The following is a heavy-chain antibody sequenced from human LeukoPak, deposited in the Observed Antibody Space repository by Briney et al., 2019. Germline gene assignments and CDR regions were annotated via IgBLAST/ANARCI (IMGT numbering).Heavy chain of an antibody. CDR1: GYTFTNYY. D-gene: IGHD3-10*01. CDR3: ARARQIISHDAFDI. V-gene: IGHV1-2*06. J-gene: IGHJ3*02. CDR2: INPNGGGT. Sequence: ASVKVSCKASGYTFTNYYMHWVRQAPGQGLEWMGRINPNGGGTNYAQKFQGRVTMTRDTSITTAYMELSRLRSDDTAVYYCARARQIISHDAFDIWGQGTMFTVSS.